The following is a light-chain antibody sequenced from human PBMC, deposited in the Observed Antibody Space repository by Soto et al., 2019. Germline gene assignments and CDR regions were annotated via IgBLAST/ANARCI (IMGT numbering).Light chain of an antibody. CDR2: GAS. CDR1: QSVSSN. J-gene: IGKJ1*01. V-gene: IGKV3-15*01. CDR3: HHYNNRPPWT. Sequence: EIVMTQSPVTLPVSPGERATLSCRASQSVSSNLAWYQQKPGQAPRLLIYGASTRATGIPARFSGSGSGTEFTLTISSLQSEDFAVYYCHHYNNRPPWTFGQGTKVEIK.